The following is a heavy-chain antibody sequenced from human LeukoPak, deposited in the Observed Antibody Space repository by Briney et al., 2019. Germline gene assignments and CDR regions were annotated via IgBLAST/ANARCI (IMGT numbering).Heavy chain of an antibody. Sequence: GESLKISCKGSGYNFTNYGIGWVRQMPGKGLEWMGIIYPGDSDTRYSPSFQGQVTISADKSISTAYLQWSSLKASDTAMYYCARRDSSWYYLDYWGQGTLVTVSS. CDR3: ARRDSSWYYLDY. CDR2: IYPGDSDT. CDR1: GYNFTNYG. D-gene: IGHD6-13*01. J-gene: IGHJ4*02. V-gene: IGHV5-51*01.